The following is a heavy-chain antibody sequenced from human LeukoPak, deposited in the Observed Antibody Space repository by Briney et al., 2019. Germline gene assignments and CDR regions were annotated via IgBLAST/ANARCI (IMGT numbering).Heavy chain of an antibody. CDR3: ASDGAYCSSTSCTEYFDY. CDR2: INPNSGGT. V-gene: IGHV1-2*04. J-gene: IGHJ4*02. Sequence: ASVKVSCKASGYTFTCYYMHWVRQAPGRGRDGMGWINPNSGGTNYAQKFQGWVTMTMDTSISTAYMELRRLSSDDTAVYSCASDGAYCSSTSCTEYFDYWGQGTLVTVSS. D-gene: IGHD2-2*01. CDR1: GYTFTCYY.